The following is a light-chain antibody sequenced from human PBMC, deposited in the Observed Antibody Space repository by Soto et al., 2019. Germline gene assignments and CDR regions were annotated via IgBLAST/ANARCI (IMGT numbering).Light chain of an antibody. J-gene: IGLJ2*01. CDR1: SSNIVNNY. CDR2: QNN. Sequence: QSVLTQPPSVSAAPGQKVTISCSGSSSNIVNNYVSWYQQLPGTAPKLLIYQNNKRPSGIPDRFSGSKSGTSATLGITGLQTGDEADYYCGTWDNSLSAGVFGGGTKLTVL. V-gene: IGLV1-51*02. CDR3: GTWDNSLSAGV.